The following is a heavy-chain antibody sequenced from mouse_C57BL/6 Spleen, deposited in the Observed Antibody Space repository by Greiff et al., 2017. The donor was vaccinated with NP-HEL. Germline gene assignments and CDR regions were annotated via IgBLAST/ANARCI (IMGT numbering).Heavy chain of an antibody. Sequence: DVHLVESGGGLVKPGGSLKLSCAASGFTFSSYAMSWVRQTPEKRLEWVATISDGGSYTYYPDNVKGRFTISRDNAKNNLYLQMSHLKSEDTAMYYCARAYYYGPWFAYWGQGTLVTVSA. V-gene: IGHV5-4*01. CDR3: ARAYYYGPWFAY. CDR2: ISDGGSYT. D-gene: IGHD1-1*01. CDR1: GFTFSSYA. J-gene: IGHJ3*01.